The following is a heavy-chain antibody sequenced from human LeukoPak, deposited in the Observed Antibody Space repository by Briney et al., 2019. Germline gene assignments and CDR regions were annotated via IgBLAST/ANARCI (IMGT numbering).Heavy chain of an antibody. J-gene: IGHJ6*04. D-gene: IGHD3-10*01. Sequence: GGPLRLSCAVSGITLSNYGMSWVRQAPGKGLEWVAGLSGSGGGTNYADPVQGRFTISRDNPKNTLYLQMNSLRAEDTALYYCAKGSDRFSWNVWGKGTTVTVSS. CDR1: GITLSNYG. CDR2: LSGSGGGT. V-gene: IGHV3-23*01. CDR3: AKGSDRFSWNV.